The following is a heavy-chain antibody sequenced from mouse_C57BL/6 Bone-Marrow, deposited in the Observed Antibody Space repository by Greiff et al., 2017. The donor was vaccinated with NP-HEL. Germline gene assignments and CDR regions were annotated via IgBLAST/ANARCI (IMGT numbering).Heavy chain of an antibody. CDR3: AREELDYYAMDY. V-gene: IGHV1-50*01. CDR2: RDPWESYT. J-gene: IGHJ4*01. CDR1: GYTFTSYW. Sequence: QVQLQQPGAELVKPGASVKLSCKASGYTFTSYWMQWVKQRPGQGLEWIGERDPWESYTNYNQKFKGKATLTVDTSSSTAYMQLSSLTSEDSAVYYCAREELDYYAMDYWGQGTSVTVSS.